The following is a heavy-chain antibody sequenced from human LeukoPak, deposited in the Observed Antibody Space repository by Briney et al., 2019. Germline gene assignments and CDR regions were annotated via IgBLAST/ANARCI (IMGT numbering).Heavy chain of an antibody. V-gene: IGHV4-34*01. CDR2: INHSGST. J-gene: IGHJ3*02. Sequence: SETLSLTCAVYGGSFSGYYWSWIRQPPGKGREWIGEINHSGSTNYNPSLKSRGTISVDTSKNQFSLKLSSVTAADTAVYYCARDPYYYDSSGSQGAFDIWGQGTMVTVSS. CDR1: GGSFSGYY. CDR3: ARDPYYYDSSGSQGAFDI. D-gene: IGHD3-22*01.